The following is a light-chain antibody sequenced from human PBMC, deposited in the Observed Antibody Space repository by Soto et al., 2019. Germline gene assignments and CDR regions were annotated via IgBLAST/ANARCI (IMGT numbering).Light chain of an antibody. CDR1: SSDVGSYNR. V-gene: IGLV2-18*02. J-gene: IGLJ1*01. Sequence: QSVLTQPPSVSGSPGQSVTISCTGTSSDVGSYNRVSWYQQPPGTAPKLMIYDVSNRPSGVPDRFSGSKSGNTASLTISGLQGEDEADYYCSSYTSSNTYVFGTGTKVTVL. CDR2: DVS. CDR3: SSYTSSNTYV.